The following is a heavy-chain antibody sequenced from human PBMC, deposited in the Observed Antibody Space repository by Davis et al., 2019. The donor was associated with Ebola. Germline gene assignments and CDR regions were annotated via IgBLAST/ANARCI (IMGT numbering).Heavy chain of an antibody. CDR2: TYYRSKWYN. D-gene: IGHD5-18*01. CDR3: ARYRGYSYGFDYYYGMDV. J-gene: IGHJ6*02. V-gene: IGHV6-1*01. Sequence: HSQTLSLTCAISGDSVSSNSAAWNWIRQSPSRGLEWLGRTYYRSKWYNDYAVSVKSRITINPDTSKNQFSLQLNSVTPEDTAVYYCARYRGYSYGFDYYYGMDVWGQGTTVTVSS. CDR1: GDSVSSNSAA.